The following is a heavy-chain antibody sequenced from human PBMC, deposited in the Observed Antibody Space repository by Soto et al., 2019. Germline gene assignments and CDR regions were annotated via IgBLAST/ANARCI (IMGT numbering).Heavy chain of an antibody. D-gene: IGHD6-19*01. V-gene: IGHV5-10-1*01. CDR3: ERGGYSSGFYYYGMDV. CDR2: IAPSDSYT. Sequence: GESLKISGKGSVYSFTSYWISWVRQMPGKGLEWMGRIAPSDSYTNNSPSFQGHVTISADKSISTAYLQWSSLKASDTARYYCERGGYSSGFYYYGMDVWGQGTTVTVSS. CDR1: VYSFTSYW. J-gene: IGHJ6*02.